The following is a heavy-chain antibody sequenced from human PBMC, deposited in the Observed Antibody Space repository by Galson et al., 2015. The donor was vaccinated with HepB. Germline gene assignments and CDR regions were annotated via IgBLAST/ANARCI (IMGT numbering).Heavy chain of an antibody. J-gene: IGHJ4*02. CDR1: GYTFTNYG. Sequence: SVKVSCKAFGYTFTNYGLIRVRQAPGQGLEWMGWISPHNGNTNYTQKFKGRVSMTTDTSTRTAYMELRSLRSDDTAVYYCARHGSQYDRSGYSWVDYWGQGTPVSVSS. D-gene: IGHD3-22*01. V-gene: IGHV1-18*01. CDR3: ARHGSQYDRSGYSWVDY. CDR2: ISPHNGNT.